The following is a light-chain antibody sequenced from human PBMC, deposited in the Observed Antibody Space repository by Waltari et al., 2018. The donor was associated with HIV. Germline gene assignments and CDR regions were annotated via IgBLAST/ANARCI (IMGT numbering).Light chain of an antibody. J-gene: IGLJ2*01. CDR2: EGT. CDR3: CSFADSRPLG. V-gene: IGLV2-23*01. Sequence: QSALTQPASVSGSPGQSISISCTGTSSDVGNYNLVSWYKQHPGKAPKIVIYEGTKRPPGFSNRFSGSKSGNTAYLTISVLQAEDGSHYFCCSFADSRPLGFGGGTKVTVL. CDR1: SSDVGNYNL.